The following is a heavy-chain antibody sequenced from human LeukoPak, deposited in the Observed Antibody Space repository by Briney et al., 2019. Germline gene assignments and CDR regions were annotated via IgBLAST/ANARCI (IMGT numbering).Heavy chain of an antibody. J-gene: IGHJ4*02. V-gene: IGHV3-20*04. CDR1: GFTFDDYG. D-gene: IGHD3-10*01. CDR3: ARSSYYDTTDYFDY. Sequence: PGGSLRLSCAASGFTFDDYGMTWVRQVPGKGLEWLSDIDYNGGNTGYADSVKGRFTISRDNAKNSLFLQMDSLGAEDTALYYCARSSYYDTTDYFDYWGQGTLVTVSS. CDR2: IDYNGGNT.